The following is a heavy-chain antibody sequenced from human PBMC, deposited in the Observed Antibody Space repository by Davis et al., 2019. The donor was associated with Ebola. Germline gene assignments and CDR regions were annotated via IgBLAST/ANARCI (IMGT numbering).Heavy chain of an antibody. J-gene: IGHJ4*02. V-gene: IGHV3-21*01. CDR2: ISSSSSYI. CDR1: GFTFSSYS. CDR3: ARDSSSATYYFDY. Sequence: GESLKISCAASGFTFSSYSMNWVRQAPGKGLEWVSSISSSSSYIYYADSVKGRFTISRDNAKNSLYLQMNSLRAEDTAVYYCARDSSSATYYFDYWGQGTLVTVSS. D-gene: IGHD6-13*01.